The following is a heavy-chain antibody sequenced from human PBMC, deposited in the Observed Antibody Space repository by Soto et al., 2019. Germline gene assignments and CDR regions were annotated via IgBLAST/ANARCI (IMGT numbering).Heavy chain of an antibody. V-gene: IGHV3-73*01. CDR2: IPSKTNTYAT. D-gene: IGHD6-19*01. CDR1: GFTFSGST. CDR3: TRQHLDVPVASAIDY. J-gene: IGHJ4*02. Sequence: GGSLRLSCAASGFTFSGSTIHRVRQTSGKGLEWVGRIPSKTNTYATAYAASVKGRFTISRDDSKNTAYLQMNSLKTEDTAVYYCTRQHLDVPVASAIDYWGQGTLVTVSS.